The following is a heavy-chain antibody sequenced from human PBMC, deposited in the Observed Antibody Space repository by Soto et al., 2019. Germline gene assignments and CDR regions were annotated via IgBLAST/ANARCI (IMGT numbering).Heavy chain of an antibody. Sequence: SETLSLTCTVSGGSMRSYSWSWFRRPPGGRLELIGCISYTGSADCSPSLKSRISMSVDTSKNQFSLKLNSVTAADTAVYYCSRHRIVRGVISQDNWFDPWGQGTLVTVSS. D-gene: IGHD3-10*01. V-gene: IGHV4-59*08. J-gene: IGHJ5*02. CDR3: SRHRIVRGVISQDNWFDP. CDR1: GGSMRSYS. CDR2: ISYTGSA.